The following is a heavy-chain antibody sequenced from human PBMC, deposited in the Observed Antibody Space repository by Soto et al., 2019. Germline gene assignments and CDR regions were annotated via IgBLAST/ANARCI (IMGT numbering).Heavy chain of an antibody. CDR3: ARRVRSSGYYAVGY. Sequence: SETLSLTRPVPGRSIGSYYCRWIRQPPGQGPAWIGYIYYSGSTNYNPSLKSRVTLSVATSKNQFSLKLSSVKDAVTVENYRARRVRSSGYYAVGYWGQGSLVTVSA. D-gene: IGHD3-22*01. CDR1: GRSIGSYY. CDR2: IYYSGST. V-gene: IGHV4-59*01. J-gene: IGHJ4*02.